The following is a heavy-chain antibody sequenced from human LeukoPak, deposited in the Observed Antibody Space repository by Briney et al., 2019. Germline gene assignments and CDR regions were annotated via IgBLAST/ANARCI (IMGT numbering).Heavy chain of an antibody. V-gene: IGHV4-34*01. CDR1: GGSFSGYH. Sequence: SETLSLTCAVYGGSFSGYHWSWIRQPPGKGLEWIGEINHSGSTNYNPSLKSRVTISVDTSKNQFSLKLSSVTAADTAVYYCARRTSTHLDYWGQGTLVTVSS. D-gene: IGHD1-1*01. J-gene: IGHJ4*02. CDR2: INHSGST. CDR3: ARRTSTHLDY.